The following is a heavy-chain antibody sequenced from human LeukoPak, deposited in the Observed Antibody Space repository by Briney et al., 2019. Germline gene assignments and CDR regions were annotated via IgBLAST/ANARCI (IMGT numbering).Heavy chain of an antibody. D-gene: IGHD1-26*01. Sequence: SETLSLTCTVSGGSISSSSYYWGWIRRPPGKGLEWIGSMYYSGTTYYNPSLKSRVTISVDTSKNQFSLKLSSVTAADTAVYYCARHRYRSGSDWTDPWGQGTLVTVS. CDR3: ARHRYRSGSDWTDP. CDR1: GGSISSSSYY. CDR2: MYYSGTT. J-gene: IGHJ5*02. V-gene: IGHV4-39*01.